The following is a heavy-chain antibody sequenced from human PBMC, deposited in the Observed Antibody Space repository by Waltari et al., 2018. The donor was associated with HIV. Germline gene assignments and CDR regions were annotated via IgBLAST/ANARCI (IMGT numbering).Heavy chain of an antibody. CDR2: VYYRGST. CDR1: GASINRHNYY. V-gene: IGHV4-31*02. CDR3: ARVLYWYFDL. Sequence: QVQLQESGPGLVKPSQTLSLTCNVSGASINRHNYYWAWIRQHPERGLECIGFVYYRGSTFSNPSFKSRATISVDTSKNQFSLKLTSMTAADTAVYYCARVLYWYFDLWGRGTLVTVSS. J-gene: IGHJ2*01.